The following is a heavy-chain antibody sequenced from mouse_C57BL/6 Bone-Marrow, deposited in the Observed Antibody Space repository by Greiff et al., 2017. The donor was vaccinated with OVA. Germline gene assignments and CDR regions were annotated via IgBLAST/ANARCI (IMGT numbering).Heavy chain of an antibody. CDR2: IHPNSGST. Sequence: QVQLQQPGAELVKPGASVKLSCKASGYTFTSYWMHWVKQRPGQGLEWIGMIHPNSGSTNYNEKFKSKATLTVDKSSSTAYRQLSSLTSEDSAVYNWARPYDYDRDYYAMDDWGQGTSVTVSS. V-gene: IGHV1-64*01. J-gene: IGHJ4*01. CDR1: GYTFTSYW. D-gene: IGHD2-4*01. CDR3: ARPYDYDRDYYAMDD.